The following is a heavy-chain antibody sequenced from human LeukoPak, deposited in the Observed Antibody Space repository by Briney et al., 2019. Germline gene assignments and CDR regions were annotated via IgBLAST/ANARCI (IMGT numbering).Heavy chain of an antibody. J-gene: IGHJ4*02. CDR3: AAVANYYDSSGSVDY. D-gene: IGHD3-22*01. V-gene: IGHV1-24*01. CDR2: FDPEDGET. CDR1: GYTFTGYY. Sequence: ASVKVSCKVSGYTFTGYYLHWVRQAPGQGLEWMGGFDPEDGETIYAQKFQGRVTMTEDTSTDTAYMELSSLRSEDTAVYYCAAVANYYDSSGSVDYWGQGTLVTVSS.